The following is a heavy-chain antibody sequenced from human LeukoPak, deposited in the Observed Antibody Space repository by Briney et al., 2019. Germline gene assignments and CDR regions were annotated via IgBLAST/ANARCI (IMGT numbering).Heavy chain of an antibody. D-gene: IGHD5-18*01. V-gene: IGHV3-23*01. Sequence: PGGSLTLSCSASGFTFSSYAMSGVREAPGKRLECVSAISGSGGSTYYADSVRGRFTISRDHSKNTLYLQMNSLRGEDTTVHYCAKVLQPLLEYFQHWGQGSLVTVYS. CDR3: AKVLQPLLEYFQH. CDR1: GFTFSSYA. CDR2: ISGSGGST. J-gene: IGHJ1*01.